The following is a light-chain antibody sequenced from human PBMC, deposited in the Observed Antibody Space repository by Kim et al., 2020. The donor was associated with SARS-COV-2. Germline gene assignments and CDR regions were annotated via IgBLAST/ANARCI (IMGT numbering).Light chain of an antibody. J-gene: IGLJ3*02. CDR3: QAWDSSIWV. V-gene: IGLV3-1*01. Sequence: SYELTQPPSVSVSPGQTASITCSGDKLGDKYACWYQQKPGQSPVLVIYQDNKRPSGIPERFSGSNSGNTATLTISGTQTMDEADYYSQAWDSSIWVFGGG. CDR1: KLGDKY. CDR2: QDN.